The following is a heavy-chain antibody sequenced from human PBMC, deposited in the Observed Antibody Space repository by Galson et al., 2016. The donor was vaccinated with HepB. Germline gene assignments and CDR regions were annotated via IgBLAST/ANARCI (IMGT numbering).Heavy chain of an antibody. Sequence: SLRLSCAASGFIFSDYYMTWIRQAPGKGLEWLSYISHTGTTTYDADSVGGRFTISRDNPKNSLYLEMNSLRPEDTAVYYCARVAPVAFWSGYYTSYFDYWGPGALVTVSS. V-gene: IGHV3-11*01. CDR1: GFIFSDYY. D-gene: IGHD3-3*01. CDR2: ISHTGTTT. CDR3: ARVAPVAFWSGYYTSYFDY. J-gene: IGHJ4*02.